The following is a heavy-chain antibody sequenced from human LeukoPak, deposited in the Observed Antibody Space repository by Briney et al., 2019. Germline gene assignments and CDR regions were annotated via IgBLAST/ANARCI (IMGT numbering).Heavy chain of an antibody. CDR3: AKYWVIAYYYYYYGMDV. Sequence: GGSQRLSCAASGFTFSSYAMSWVRQAPGKGLEWVSAISGSGGSTYYADSVKGRFTISRDNSKNTLYLQMNSLRAEDTAVYYCAKYWVIAYYYYYYGMDVWGQGTTVTVSS. V-gene: IGHV3-23*01. J-gene: IGHJ6*02. CDR2: ISGSGGST. D-gene: IGHD3-22*01. CDR1: GFTFSSYA.